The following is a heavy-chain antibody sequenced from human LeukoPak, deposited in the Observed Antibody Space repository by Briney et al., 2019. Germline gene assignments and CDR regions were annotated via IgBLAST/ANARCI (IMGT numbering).Heavy chain of an antibody. CDR1: GGSISSYH. CDR3: AREMDSSGYYWLDY. V-gene: IGHV4-4*07. J-gene: IGHJ4*02. D-gene: IGHD3-22*01. CDR2: IFHSGSN. Sequence: PSETLSLTCRVSGGSISSYHWSWIRQPAGKELEWVGRIFHSGSNDYNPSLKSRVTMSVDTSKNLFSLNMTSVTAADTAVYYCAREMDSSGYYWLDYWGRGTLVTVSS.